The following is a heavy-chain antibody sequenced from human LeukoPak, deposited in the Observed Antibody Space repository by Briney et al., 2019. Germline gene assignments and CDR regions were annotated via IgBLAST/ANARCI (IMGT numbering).Heavy chain of an antibody. D-gene: IGHD6-6*01. V-gene: IGHV3-48*04. J-gene: IGHJ4*02. CDR3: VRTGSSSVDY. CDR1: GFTFSSYS. CDR2: ISSSGSTI. Sequence: PGGSLRLSCAASGFTFSSYSMNWVRQAPGKGLEWVSYISSSGSTIYYADSVKGRFTISRDNAKNSLYLQMNSLRAEDTAVYYCVRTGSSSVDYWGQGTLVTVSS.